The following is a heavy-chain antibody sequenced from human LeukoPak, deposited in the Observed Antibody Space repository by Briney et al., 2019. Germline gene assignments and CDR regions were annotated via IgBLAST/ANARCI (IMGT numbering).Heavy chain of an antibody. CDR2: IYYSGST. J-gene: IGHJ2*01. CDR1: GGSISSGDYY. CDR3: ARVSSVGYGDYSWYFDL. D-gene: IGHD4-17*01. V-gene: IGHV4-30-4*01. Sequence: TSETLSLTCTVSGGSISSGDYYWSWIRQPPGKGLEWIGYIYYSGSTYYNPSLKSRVTISVDTSKNQFSLKLSSVTAADTAVYYCARVSSVGYGDYSWYFDLWGRGTLVTVSS.